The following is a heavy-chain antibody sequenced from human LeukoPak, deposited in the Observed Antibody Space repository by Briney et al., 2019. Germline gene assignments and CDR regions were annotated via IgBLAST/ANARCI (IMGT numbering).Heavy chain of an antibody. V-gene: IGHV3-20*04. CDR1: RFTFDDYG. Sequence: GGSLRLSCAASRFTFDDYGMSWVRQAPGKGLEWVSGINWNGGSTGYADSVKGRFTISRDNAKNSLYLQMNSLRSDDTAVYYCARVRGLKYNWFDPWGQGTLVTVSS. CDR2: INWNGGST. CDR3: ARVRGLKYNWFDP. J-gene: IGHJ5*02. D-gene: IGHD3-10*01.